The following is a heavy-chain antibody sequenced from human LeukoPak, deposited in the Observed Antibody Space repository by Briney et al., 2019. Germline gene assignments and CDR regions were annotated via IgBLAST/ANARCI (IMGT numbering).Heavy chain of an antibody. V-gene: IGHV3-33*01. CDR3: ASSIAASGTGY. CDR1: GFTFSCYG. CDR2: IWYDGSNK. D-gene: IGHD6-13*01. J-gene: IGHJ4*02. Sequence: GGPLRLSCGASGFTFSCYGMHWVRQAPGKGVEWVAVIWYDGSNKYYADSVKGRFTISRDNSKNTLYLQMNSLRAEDTAVYYCASSIAASGTGYWGQGTLVTVSS.